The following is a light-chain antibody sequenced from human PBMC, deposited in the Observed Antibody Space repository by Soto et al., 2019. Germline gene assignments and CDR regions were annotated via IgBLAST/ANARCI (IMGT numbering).Light chain of an antibody. CDR3: VLYMGSGISV. CDR1: SGSVSTSYY. J-gene: IGLJ2*01. Sequence: QTVVTQKPSFSVSPGGTVTLTCGLSSGSVSTSYYPSWYQQTPGQAPRTLIYNTYTRSSGVPDRFSASILGDKAALTITGAQADDESDYYCVLYMGSGISVFGGGTKVTVL. CDR2: NTY. V-gene: IGLV8-61*01.